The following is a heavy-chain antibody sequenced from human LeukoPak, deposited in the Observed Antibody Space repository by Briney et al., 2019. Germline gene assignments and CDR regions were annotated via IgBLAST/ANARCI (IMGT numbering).Heavy chain of an antibody. CDR1: GFTFSSYN. J-gene: IGHJ4*02. Sequence: PGGSLRLSCAASGFTFSSYNMNWVRQAPEKGLEWVSSISSSNNYIYYADSVKGRFTISRDNAKNSLYLQMSRLRAEDTAVYYCARESGLPDYWGQGTLVTVSS. CDR2: ISSSNNYI. CDR3: ARESGLPDY. D-gene: IGHD3-10*01. V-gene: IGHV3-21*01.